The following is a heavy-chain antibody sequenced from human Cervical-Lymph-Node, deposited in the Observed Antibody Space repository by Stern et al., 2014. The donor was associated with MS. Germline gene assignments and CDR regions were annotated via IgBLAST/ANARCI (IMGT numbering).Heavy chain of an antibody. J-gene: IGHJ4*02. CDR1: GSTVTEFF. V-gene: IGHV1-24*01. Sequence: QLVQSGAEVKKPGASVKVSCKVSGSTVTEFFMHWVRQAPGKWLEWMGGLDPEDGETIYAQKFQGRVTMTEDTSTDTAYMELHSLTSDDTAVYYCATDYDYWGQGTLVTVSS. CDR2: LDPEDGET. CDR3: ATDYDY.